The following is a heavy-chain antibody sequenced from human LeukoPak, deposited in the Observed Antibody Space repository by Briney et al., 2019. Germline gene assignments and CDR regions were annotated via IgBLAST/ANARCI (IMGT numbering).Heavy chain of an antibody. CDR3: AREREVVGPTTPSRKYFQH. J-gene: IGHJ1*01. D-gene: IGHD1-26*01. Sequence: SETLSLTCTVSGDSFTSVTDYWAWIRQPPGKGLEWIASGDYSGGTYYNPSLESRVAISADTSKNQFSLKPSSVTAADTAVYYCAREREVVGPTTPSRKYFQHWGQGTLVTVSS. CDR1: GDSFTSVTDY. CDR2: GDYSGGT. V-gene: IGHV4-39*07.